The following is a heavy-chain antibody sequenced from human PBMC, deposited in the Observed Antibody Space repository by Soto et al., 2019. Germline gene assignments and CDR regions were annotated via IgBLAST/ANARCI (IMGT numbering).Heavy chain of an antibody. J-gene: IGHJ4*02. V-gene: IGHV3-21*06. D-gene: IGHD3-16*01. CDR1: GFTLNSYS. Sequence: LILSCAASGFTLNSYSMNWVRQAPGKGLEWVSSMSRSSRYRYYADSVNGRFTISRDNPRNSVYLQMNSRRAEETAVYYFAREGGEAATLANSLAYWGQGPLVPVSS. CDR2: MSRSSRYR. CDR3: AREGGEAATLANSLAY.